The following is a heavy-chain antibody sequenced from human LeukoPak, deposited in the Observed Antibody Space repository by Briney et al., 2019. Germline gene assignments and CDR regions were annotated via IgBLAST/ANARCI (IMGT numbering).Heavy chain of an antibody. J-gene: IGHJ5*02. D-gene: IGHD6-19*01. Sequence: SSETLSLTCAAYGGSFSDYYWNWIRQPPGKGLEWVGEISHSGSATYSPSLKSRLTISVDKSKNQFSLKLTSVTAADTAVYYCARDRLAVQIDPWGQGTLVTVSS. CDR2: ISHSGSA. CDR3: ARDRLAVQIDP. V-gene: IGHV4-34*01. CDR1: GGSFSDYY.